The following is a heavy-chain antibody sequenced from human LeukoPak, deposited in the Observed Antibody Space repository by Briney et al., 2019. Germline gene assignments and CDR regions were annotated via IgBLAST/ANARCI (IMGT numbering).Heavy chain of an antibody. Sequence: PGGSLRLSCAASGFTVSSNYMSWVRQAPGKGLEWVSVIYSGGSTYYADSVKGRFTTSRDNSKNTLYLQMNSLRAEDTAVYYCARARAYYYDSSGYYDYWGQGTLVTVSS. CDR1: GFTVSSNY. J-gene: IGHJ4*02. CDR2: IYSGGST. CDR3: ARARAYYYDSSGYYDY. V-gene: IGHV3-53*01. D-gene: IGHD3-22*01.